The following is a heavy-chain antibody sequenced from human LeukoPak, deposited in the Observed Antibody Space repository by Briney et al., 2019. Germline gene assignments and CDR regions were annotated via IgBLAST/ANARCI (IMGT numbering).Heavy chain of an antibody. CDR2: IRYDGSNK. V-gene: IGHV3-30*02. J-gene: IGHJ4*02. CDR1: GFTFSSYG. D-gene: IGHD3-10*01. Sequence: PGGSLRLSCAASGFTFSSYGMHWVRQAPGKGLEWVAFIRYDGSNKYYADSVKGRFTISRDNSKNTLYLQMNSLRAEDTAVYYCAREDGITMVRDYFDYWGQGTLVTVSS. CDR3: AREDGITMVRDYFDY.